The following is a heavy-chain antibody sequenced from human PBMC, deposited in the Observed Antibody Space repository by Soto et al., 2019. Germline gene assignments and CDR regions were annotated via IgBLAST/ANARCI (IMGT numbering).Heavy chain of an antibody. Sequence: EVQLLESGGGLVQPGGSLRLSCAASGFTFSSYARSWVRQAPGKGLEWVSAISGSGGSTYYADSVKGRFTISRDNSKNTLFLQMNSLRAEDTAVYYCAKDRAPYGDYEFVYYYYGMDVWGQGTTVTVSS. D-gene: IGHD4-17*01. CDR1: GFTFSSYA. CDR3: AKDRAPYGDYEFVYYYYGMDV. J-gene: IGHJ6*02. V-gene: IGHV3-23*01. CDR2: ISGSGGST.